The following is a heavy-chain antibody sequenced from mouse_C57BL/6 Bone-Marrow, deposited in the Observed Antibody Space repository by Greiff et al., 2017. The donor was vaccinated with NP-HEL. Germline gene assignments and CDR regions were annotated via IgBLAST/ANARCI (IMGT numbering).Heavy chain of an antibody. CDR1: GYSFTGYY. V-gene: IGHV1-42*01. J-gene: IGHJ1*03. CDR2: INPSTGGT. Sequence: EVQLQESGPELVKPGASVKISCKASGYSFTGYYMNWVKQSPEKSLEWIGEINPSTGGTTYNQKFKAKATLTVDKSSSTAYMQLKSLTSEDSAVYYCARGDGSSYGWYFDVWGTGTTVTVSS. D-gene: IGHD1-1*01. CDR3: ARGDGSSYGWYFDV.